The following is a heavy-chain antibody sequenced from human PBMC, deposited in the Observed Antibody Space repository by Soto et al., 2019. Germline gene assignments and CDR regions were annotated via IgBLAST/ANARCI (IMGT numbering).Heavy chain of an antibody. CDR3: ANFRNYYGMDV. CDR1: GYTFTRYD. V-gene: IGHV1-8*01. Sequence: ASVKVSCKASGYTFTRYDINWVRQATGQGLEWMGWMNPSSGNTGYAQKFQGRVTMTRNTSISTAYMDLSGLRSEDTAVYYCANFRNYYGMDVWGQGTTVTVSS. CDR2: MNPSSGNT. J-gene: IGHJ6*02.